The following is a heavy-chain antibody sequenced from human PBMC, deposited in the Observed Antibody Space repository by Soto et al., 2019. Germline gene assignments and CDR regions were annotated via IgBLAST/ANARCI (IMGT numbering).Heavy chain of an antibody. V-gene: IGHV3-72*01. D-gene: IGHD3-10*01. CDR2: SRNQAQNYII. Sequence: EVQLVESGGGLVRPGGSLRLSCAASGFTFSDHYIDWVRQAPGKGLEWVGRSRNQAQNYIIEYAASVQGRFTISRDDSKNSLFLQMNSLKSEDTAVYYCARWTRGDCAYSGQGTLVTVSS. CDR3: ARWTRGDCAY. J-gene: IGHJ4*02. CDR1: GFTFSDHY.